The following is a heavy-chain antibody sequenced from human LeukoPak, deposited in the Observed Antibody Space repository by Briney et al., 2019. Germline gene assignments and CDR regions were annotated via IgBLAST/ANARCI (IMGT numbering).Heavy chain of an antibody. D-gene: IGHD3-10*02. CDR1: GFTFSSYE. J-gene: IGHJ6*04. CDR3: AELGITMIGGV. CDR2: ISSSGSTI. Sequence: GGSLRLFCAASGFTFSSYEMNWVRQAPGKGLEGVSYISSSGSTIYYADSVKGRFTIYRDNAKNSLYLQMNSLRAEDTAVYYCAELGITMIGGVWGKGTTVTISS. V-gene: IGHV3-48*03.